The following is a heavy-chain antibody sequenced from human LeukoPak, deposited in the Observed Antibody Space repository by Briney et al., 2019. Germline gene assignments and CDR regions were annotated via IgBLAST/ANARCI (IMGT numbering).Heavy chain of an antibody. V-gene: IGHV4-4*07. CDR1: GGSISSYY. D-gene: IGHD7-27*01. CDR3: ARVTGDSTGIDY. CDR2: IYISGST. Sequence: SETLSLTCTVSGGSISSYYWSWIRQPAGKGLEWIGRIYISGSTNYNPSLKSRVTMSVDTSKNQFSLKLRSATAADTAVYYCARVTGDSTGIDYWGQGTLVTVSS. J-gene: IGHJ4*02.